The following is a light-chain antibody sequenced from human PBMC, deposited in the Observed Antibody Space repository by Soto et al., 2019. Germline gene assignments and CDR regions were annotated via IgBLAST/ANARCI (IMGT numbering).Light chain of an antibody. CDR2: KVS. CDR1: PSLVHSDGIAY. Sequence: DEGMSESLLSLPVTIGQPASLSCRCNPSLVHSDGIAYFSWFQQRTGRSPRRIIYKVSNRDSGVPARFSGSGSGTDFALKISRVEAEDVGVYYCMQGTHWPITLGQGTRLEIK. J-gene: IGKJ5*01. CDR3: MQGTHWPIT. V-gene: IGKV2-30*02.